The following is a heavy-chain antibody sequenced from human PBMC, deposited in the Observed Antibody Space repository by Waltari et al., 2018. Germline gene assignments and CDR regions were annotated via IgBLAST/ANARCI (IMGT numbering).Heavy chain of an antibody. J-gene: IGHJ4*02. Sequence: EVQLLESGGGLVQPGGSLRLSCAASGFTFSSYAMSWVRQAPGKGLEWVSGIYSGGSTYYADSVKGRFTISRDNSKNTLYLQMNSLRAEDTAVYYCAKSSIAAAGKVDYWGQGTLVTVSS. CDR2: IYSGGST. V-gene: IGHV3-23*03. CDR3: AKSSIAAAGKVDY. CDR1: GFTFSSYA. D-gene: IGHD6-13*01.